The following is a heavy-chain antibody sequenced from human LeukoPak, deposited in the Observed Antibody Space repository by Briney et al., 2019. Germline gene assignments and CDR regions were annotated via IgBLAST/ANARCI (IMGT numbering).Heavy chain of an antibody. CDR2: IYYSGST. CDR3: ARHVTGFWSGYSDY. Sequence: SETLSLTCTVSGGSISSSSYYWGWIRQPPGKGLEWIGSIYYSGSTYYNPSLKSRVTISVDTSKNQFSLKLSSVTAADTAVCYCARHVTGFWSGYSDYWGQGTLVTVSS. D-gene: IGHD3-3*01. V-gene: IGHV4-39*01. J-gene: IGHJ4*02. CDR1: GGSISSSSYY.